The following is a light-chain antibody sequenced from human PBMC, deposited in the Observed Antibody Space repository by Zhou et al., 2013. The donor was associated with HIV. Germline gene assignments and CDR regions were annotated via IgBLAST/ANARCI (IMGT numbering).Light chain of an antibody. CDR2: GAS. CDR3: QQYGGLPPWT. Sequence: EIMLTQSPGTLSLSPGERATLSCRASQSISSSSLAWYQQKPGRAPRLLIYGASSRATGIPDRFSGSGSGTDFTLTISRLEPEDFAVYYCQQYGGLPPWTFGQGTKVEIK. J-gene: IGKJ1*01. CDR1: QSISSSS. V-gene: IGKV3-20*01.